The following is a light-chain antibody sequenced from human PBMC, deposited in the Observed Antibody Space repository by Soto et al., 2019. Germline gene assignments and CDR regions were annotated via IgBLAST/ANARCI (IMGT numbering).Light chain of an antibody. Sequence: QSVLTPPPSVSGAPGQRVTISCTGSSSNIGAGYDVHWYQQLPGTAPKLLIYGNSNRPSGVPDRFSGSKSGTSASLAITGLQAEDEADYYCQSYDSSLSGWEVFGGGTKLTVL. CDR1: SSNIGAGYD. CDR2: GNS. V-gene: IGLV1-40*01. CDR3: QSYDSSLSGWEV. J-gene: IGLJ2*01.